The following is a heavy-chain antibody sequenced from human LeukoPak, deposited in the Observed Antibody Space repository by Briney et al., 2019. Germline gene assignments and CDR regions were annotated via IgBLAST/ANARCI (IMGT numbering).Heavy chain of an antibody. CDR2: INPNSGGT. Sequence: GASVKVSCRASGYTFTDYYMHWVRQAPGQGLEWRGWINPNSGGTNYAQKFQGRVTMTRDTSISTAYMELSRLRSDDTAVYYCARGHYYSDGRYPLHYWGQGTLVTVSS. CDR1: GYTFTDYY. J-gene: IGHJ4*02. CDR3: ARGHYYSDGRYPLHY. D-gene: IGHD3-22*01. V-gene: IGHV1-2*02.